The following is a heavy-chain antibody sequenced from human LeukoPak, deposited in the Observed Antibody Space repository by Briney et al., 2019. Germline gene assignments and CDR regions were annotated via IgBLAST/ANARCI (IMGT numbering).Heavy chain of an antibody. J-gene: IGHJ4*02. CDR3: AKGVARFGYGALLDY. D-gene: IGHD4/OR15-4a*01. Sequence: GGSLRLSCGASGFTFSSHGMNWVRQAPGKGLEWVSGISPSGGITYYTDSVKGRFTISRDNSKNTVSLQMNSLRGEDTAVYYCAKGVARFGYGALLDYWGQGTLVTVSS. CDR2: ISPSGGIT. CDR1: GFTFSSHG. V-gene: IGHV3-23*01.